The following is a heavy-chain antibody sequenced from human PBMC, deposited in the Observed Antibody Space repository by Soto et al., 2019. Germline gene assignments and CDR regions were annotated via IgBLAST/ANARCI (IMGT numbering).Heavy chain of an antibody. CDR1: GYIFTGYY. J-gene: IGHJ4*02. CDR3: ARTTSFRSFQAFDY. V-gene: IGHV1-2*02. CDR2: INPTSGVT. Sequence: QVHLVQSGAEVKTPGASVKVSCKASGYIFTGYYIHWVRQAPGQVLELMGYINPTSGVTTYAQKYQGMITMTRATSINTVYLDLSRLTSDDTAVYSCARTTSFRSFQAFDYWGQGTMVTVSS. D-gene: IGHD4-4*01.